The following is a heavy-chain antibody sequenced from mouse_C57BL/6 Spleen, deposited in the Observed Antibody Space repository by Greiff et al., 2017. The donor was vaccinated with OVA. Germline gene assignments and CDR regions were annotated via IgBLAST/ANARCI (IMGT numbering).Heavy chain of an antibody. J-gene: IGHJ1*03. CDR1: GFTFSDYY. D-gene: IGHD1-1*01. CDR2: INYDGSST. CDR3: ARAILLRLGGYFDV. V-gene: IGHV5-16*01. Sequence: EVNVVESEGGLVQPGSSMKLSCTASGFTFSDYYMAWVRQVPEKGLEWVANINYDGSSTYYLDSLKSRFIISRDNAKNILYLQMSSLKSEDTATYYCARAILLRLGGYFDVWGTGTTVTVSS.